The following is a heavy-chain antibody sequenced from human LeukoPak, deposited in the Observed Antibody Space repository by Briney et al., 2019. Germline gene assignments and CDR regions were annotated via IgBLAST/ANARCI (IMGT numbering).Heavy chain of an antibody. CDR1: GYTFTSYY. CDR2: INPSGDST. CDR3: ARGPVVIAGGHEYFQH. D-gene: IGHD2-21*01. J-gene: IGHJ1*01. V-gene: IGHV1-46*01. Sequence: ASVKVSCKASGYTFTSYYMHWVRQAPGQGLEWMGIINPSGDSTSYAQMFQGRITMTRDTSTSTVYMELSSLRSEDTAVYYCARGPVVIAGGHEYFQHWGQGTLVTVSS.